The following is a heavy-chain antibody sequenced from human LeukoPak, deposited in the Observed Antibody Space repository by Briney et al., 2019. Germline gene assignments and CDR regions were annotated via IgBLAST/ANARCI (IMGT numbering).Heavy chain of an antibody. V-gene: IGHV4-59*01. CDR2: IYYSGST. CDR3: AREALHRYPPWYYYYYYMDA. CDR1: GGSISSYY. Sequence: SETLSLTCTVSGGSISSYYWSWIRQPPGKGLEWIGYIYYSGSTNYNPSLKSRVTISVDTSKNQFSLKLSSVTAADTAVYYCAREALHRYPPWYYYYYYMDAWGKGTTVTVSS. J-gene: IGHJ6*03. D-gene: IGHD1-14*01.